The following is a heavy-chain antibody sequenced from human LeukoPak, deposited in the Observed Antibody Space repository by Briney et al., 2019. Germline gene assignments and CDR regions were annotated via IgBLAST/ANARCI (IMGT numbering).Heavy chain of an antibody. CDR2: ISYDGSNK. J-gene: IGHJ4*02. D-gene: IGHD3-22*01. V-gene: IGHV3-30*03. CDR3: VRDERSAGYDY. Sequence: GGSLRLSCAASGFTFSSYGMHWVRQAPGKGLEWVAVISYDGSNKYYADSVKGRFTISRDNSKNTLYLQMNSLRAEDTAVYYCVRDERSAGYDYWGQGTLVTVSS. CDR1: GFTFSSYG.